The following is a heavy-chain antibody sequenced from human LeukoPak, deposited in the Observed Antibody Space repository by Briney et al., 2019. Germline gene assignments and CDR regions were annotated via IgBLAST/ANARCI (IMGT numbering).Heavy chain of an antibody. V-gene: IGHV4-38-2*02. CDR1: GYSISSGYY. Sequence: PSETLSLTCTVSGYSISSGYYWGWIRQPPGKGLEWIGSIYHSGSTYYNPSLKSRVTISVDTSKNQFSLKLSSVTAADTAVYYCARAYVEWLYSFDPWGQGTLVTVSS. CDR2: IYHSGST. J-gene: IGHJ5*02. D-gene: IGHD5-12*01. CDR3: ARAYVEWLYSFDP.